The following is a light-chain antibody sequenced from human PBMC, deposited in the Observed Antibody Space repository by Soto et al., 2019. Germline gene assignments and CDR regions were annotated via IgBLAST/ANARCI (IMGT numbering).Light chain of an antibody. CDR1: QSVSSNY. CDR3: QQHGNSTPLT. V-gene: IGKV3-20*01. J-gene: IGKJ4*01. Sequence: EIVLTQSPGTLSLSPGERATLSCRASQSVSSNYLAWYQQKPGQAPRLLIYGASSRATGIPDRFSGSGSGADFTLAISRLEPEDFAVYYRQQHGNSTPLTFGGGTKVEIK. CDR2: GAS.